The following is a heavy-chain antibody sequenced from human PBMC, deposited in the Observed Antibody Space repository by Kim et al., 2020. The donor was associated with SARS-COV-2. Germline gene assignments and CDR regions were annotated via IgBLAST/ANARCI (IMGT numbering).Heavy chain of an antibody. CDR1: GGPISSGGFY. V-gene: IGHV4-31*03. CDR3: ARLGGRGRFDY. D-gene: IGHD3-16*01. Sequence: SETLFLTCTVSGGPISSGGFYWTWIRQHPGKGLEWIGHIYDSGSTYYNPPLKSRVTISIDTSKNQFSLKLSSVTAADTAVYYCARLGGRGRFDYWGQGTLVAVSS. J-gene: IGHJ4*02. CDR2: IYDSGST.